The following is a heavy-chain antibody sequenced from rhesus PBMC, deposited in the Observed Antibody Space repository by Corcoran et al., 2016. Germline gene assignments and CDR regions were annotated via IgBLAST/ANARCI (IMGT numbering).Heavy chain of an antibody. CDR3: ARDHYEDDYGYYYTLDY. J-gene: IGHJ4*01. CDR2: IYSSGGGP. V-gene: IGHV4-106*01. D-gene: IGHD3-9*01. Sequence: QVQLQESGPGLVKPSETLSLTCAVSGGSLRDDYYWSWIRQPPGKGLECIGYIYSSGGGPNYNPSLNNRVTISVDTSKHQFSLKLSSVTAADTAVYYCARDHYEDDYGYYYTLDYWGQGVLVTVSS. CDR1: GGSLRDDYY.